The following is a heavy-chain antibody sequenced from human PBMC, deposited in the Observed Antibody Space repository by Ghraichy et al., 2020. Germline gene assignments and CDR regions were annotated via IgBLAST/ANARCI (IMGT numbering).Heavy chain of an antibody. V-gene: IGHV3-23*01. J-gene: IGHJ1*01. Sequence: GGSLRLSCAASGFAFNNYAMTWVRQGPGKGLEWVSFISATGGTTDFADSVRGRFTISRDNSKNTLFLQMSNLSADDTAVYYCARDSRNNSGEILPPLEKYSQHRCQGTRVNVSS. CDR1: GFAFNNYA. CDR3: ARDSRNNSGEILPPLEKYSQH. CDR2: ISATGGTT. D-gene: IGHD3-22*01.